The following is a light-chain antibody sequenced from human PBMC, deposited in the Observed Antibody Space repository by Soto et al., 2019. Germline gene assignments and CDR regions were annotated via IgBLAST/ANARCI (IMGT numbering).Light chain of an antibody. V-gene: IGKV3-20*01. CDR1: QSVSNNY. J-gene: IGKJ1*01. CDR2: GAS. Sequence: EIVLTQSPGTLSLSPGERATLSCSASQSVSNNYLAWYQQKPGQAPRLLIYGASNMATGIPDRFSGSGSGTDFTLTISRLEPEDFAVYYCQQYGSSGTFGQGTKVDIK. CDR3: QQYGSSGT.